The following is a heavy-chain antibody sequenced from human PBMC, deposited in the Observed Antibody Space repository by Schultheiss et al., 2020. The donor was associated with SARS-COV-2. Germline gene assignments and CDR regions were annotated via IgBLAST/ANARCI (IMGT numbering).Heavy chain of an antibody. D-gene: IGHD3-3*01. Sequence: SETLSLTCTVSGGSISSYYWSWIRQPAGKGLEWIGRIYTSGSTNYNPSLKSRVTMSVDTSRNQFSLRLTSVTAADTAVYYCARAEDFWSGSYYYYGMDVWGQGTTVTVSS. V-gene: IGHV4-4*07. CDR3: ARAEDFWSGSYYYYGMDV. J-gene: IGHJ6*02. CDR1: GGSISSYY. CDR2: IYTSGST.